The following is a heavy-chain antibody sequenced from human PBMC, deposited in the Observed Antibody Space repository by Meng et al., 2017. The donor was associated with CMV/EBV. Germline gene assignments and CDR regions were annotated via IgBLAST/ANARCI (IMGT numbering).Heavy chain of an antibody. Sequence: QGQAQELGPGLVKPSPTLSLTCTVSGGSISSGDYYWSWIRQPPGKGLEWIGYIYYSGSTYYNPSLKSRVTISVDTSKNQFSLKLSSVTAADTAVYYCARVTSRVAGAFDYWGQGTLVTVSS. D-gene: IGHD1-14*01. CDR3: ARVTSRVAGAFDY. J-gene: IGHJ4*02. CDR1: GGSISSGDYY. V-gene: IGHV4-30-4*08. CDR2: IYYSGST.